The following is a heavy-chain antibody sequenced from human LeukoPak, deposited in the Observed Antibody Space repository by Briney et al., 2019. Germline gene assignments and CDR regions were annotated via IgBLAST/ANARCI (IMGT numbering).Heavy chain of an antibody. J-gene: IGHJ4*02. V-gene: IGHV3-7*01. CDR1: GFTFSSYS. CDR2: IKQDGSDK. Sequence: GGSLRLSCAASGFTFSSYSMNWVRQAPGKGLEWVANIKQDGSDKYYVDSVKGRFTISRDNAKNSLYLQMHSLRAEDTAVYYCATQSYALFEYWGQGTVVTVSS. CDR3: ATQSYALFEY. D-gene: IGHD2-2*01.